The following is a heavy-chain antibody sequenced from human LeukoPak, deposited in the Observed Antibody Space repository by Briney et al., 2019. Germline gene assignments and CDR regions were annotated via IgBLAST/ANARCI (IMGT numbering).Heavy chain of an antibody. CDR3: ARDGGGSLYGMDV. CDR1: GDFIRSGVYC. CDR2: ICSSGST. V-gene: IGHV4-31*03. J-gene: IGHJ6*02. Sequence: SETLSLTCTVSGDFIRSGVYCWSRIRQRPGAGLQWIGYICSSGSTSYNPSLRSRVTMSIDTSNNQFSLKLNSVTVADTAVYYCARDGGGSLYGMDVWGQGTTVTVSS. D-gene: IGHD2-15*01.